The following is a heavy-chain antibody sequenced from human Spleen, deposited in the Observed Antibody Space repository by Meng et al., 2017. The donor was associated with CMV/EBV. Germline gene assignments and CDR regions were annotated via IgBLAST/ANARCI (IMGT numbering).Heavy chain of an antibody. D-gene: IGHD3-22*01. J-gene: IGHJ5*02. CDR3: ASQITMIVVAHPQGGFDP. Sequence: SISSSSYYWGWIRQPPGKGLEWIGSIYYSGSTYYNPSLKSRVTISVDTSKNQFSLKLSSVTAADTAVYYCASQITMIVVAHPQGGFDPWGQGTLVTVSS. CDR2: IYYSGST. CDR1: SISSSSYY. V-gene: IGHV4-39*01.